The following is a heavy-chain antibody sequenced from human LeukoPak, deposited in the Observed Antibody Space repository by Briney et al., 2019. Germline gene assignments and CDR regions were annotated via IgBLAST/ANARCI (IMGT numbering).Heavy chain of an antibody. Sequence: GRSLRLSCAASGFTFSSYGMHWVRQAPGKGLEWVAVISYDGSNKYYADSVKGRFTISRDNSKNTLYLQMNSLRAEDTAVYYCAKDELEWELLRLFDYWGQGTLVTVSS. D-gene: IGHD1-26*01. CDR2: ISYDGSNK. V-gene: IGHV3-30*18. J-gene: IGHJ4*02. CDR1: GFTFSSYG. CDR3: AKDELEWELLRLFDY.